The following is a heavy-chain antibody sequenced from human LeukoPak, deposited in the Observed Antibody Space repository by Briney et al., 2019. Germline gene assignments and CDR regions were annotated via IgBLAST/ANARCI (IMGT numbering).Heavy chain of an antibody. J-gene: IGHJ3*02. Sequence: VASVKVSCKASGYTFTSYSIYWVRQAPGQGLEWMGIINPSGGSTSNAQKFQGRVTMTRDTSTSTVYMELSSLRSEDTAVYYCARDIEPDCSTTSCYIKAFDMWGQGTMVTVSS. CDR2: INPSGGST. CDR1: GYTFTSYS. D-gene: IGHD2-2*02. V-gene: IGHV1-46*01. CDR3: ARDIEPDCSTTSCYIKAFDM.